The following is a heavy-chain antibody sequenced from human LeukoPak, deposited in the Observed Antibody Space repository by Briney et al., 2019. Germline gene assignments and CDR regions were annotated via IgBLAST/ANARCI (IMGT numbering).Heavy chain of an antibody. D-gene: IGHD3-22*01. CDR1: GFTFSSYG. Sequence: PGGSLRLSCAASGFTFSSYGMSWVRQAPGKGLEWVSAIGGSGGSTYYADSVKGRFTISRDNSKNTLYLQMNSLRAEDTAVYYCARWIYYYDSSGLFDYWGQGTLVTVSS. J-gene: IGHJ4*02. V-gene: IGHV3-23*01. CDR3: ARWIYYYDSSGLFDY. CDR2: IGGSGGST.